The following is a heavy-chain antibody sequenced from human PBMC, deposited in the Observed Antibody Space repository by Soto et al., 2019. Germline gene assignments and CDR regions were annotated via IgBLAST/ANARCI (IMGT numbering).Heavy chain of an antibody. CDR3: ARGPLVVVVPAATPFDY. J-gene: IGHJ4*02. Sequence: PSETLSLTCTVSGGSISSYYWSWIRQPPGKGLEWIGYIYYSGSTNYNPSLKSRVTISVDTSKNQFSLKLSSVTAADTAVYYCARGPLVVVVPAATPFDYWGQGTLVTVPS. V-gene: IGHV4-59*01. CDR2: IYYSGST. D-gene: IGHD2-2*01. CDR1: GGSISSYY.